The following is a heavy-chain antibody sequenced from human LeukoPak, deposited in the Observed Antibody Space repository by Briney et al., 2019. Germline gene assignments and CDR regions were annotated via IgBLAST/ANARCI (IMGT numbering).Heavy chain of an antibody. CDR1: GGSISSYY. J-gene: IGHJ3*02. D-gene: IGHD3-22*01. CDR2: IYYSGST. V-gene: IGHV4-59*01. Sequence: PSETLSLTCTVSGGSISSYYWSWIRQPPGKGLEWIGYIYYSGSTNYNPSLKSRVTISVDTSKNQFSLKLSSVTAADTAVYYCARHYYDSSGYHDAFDIWGQGTMVNVSS. CDR3: ARHYYDSSGYHDAFDI.